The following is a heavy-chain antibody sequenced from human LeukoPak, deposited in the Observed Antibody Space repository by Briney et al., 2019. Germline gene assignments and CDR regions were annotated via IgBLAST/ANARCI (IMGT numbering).Heavy chain of an antibody. D-gene: IGHD5-24*01. J-gene: IGHJ4*02. CDR3: ARQFEMATIPLPEPFDY. CDR2: SYYSGST. CDR1: GGSISSSSYY. Sequence: PSETLSLTCTVSGGSISSSSYYWGWIRQPPGKGLEWIGSSYYSGSTYYNPSLKSRVTISVDTSKNQFSLKLRSVTAADTAVYYCARQFEMATIPLPEPFDYWGQGTLVTVSS. V-gene: IGHV4-39*01.